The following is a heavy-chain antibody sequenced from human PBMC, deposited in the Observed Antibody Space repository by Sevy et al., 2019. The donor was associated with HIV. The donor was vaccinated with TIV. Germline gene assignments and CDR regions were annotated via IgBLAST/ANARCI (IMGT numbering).Heavy chain of an antibody. CDR1: GGSITSLY. J-gene: IGHJ4*02. CDR3: AGENAWGRGYS. Sequence: GSLRLSCTVSGGSITSLYWNWIRQPPGKGLEWIANIYYNGHINYNPSLKSRVTLSLDTSKNQFSLRLSSETAADTAMYYCAGENAWGRGYSWGQGTLVTVSS. D-gene: IGHD1-26*01. V-gene: IGHV4-59*08. CDR2: IYYNGHI.